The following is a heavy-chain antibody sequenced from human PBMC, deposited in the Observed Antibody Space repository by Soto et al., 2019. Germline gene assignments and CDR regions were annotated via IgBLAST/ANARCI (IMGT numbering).Heavy chain of an antibody. V-gene: IGHV3-30*18. D-gene: IGHD6-6*01. Sequence: PGGSLRLSCAASGFSFNSYGIHWVRQAPDKGLEWVAVISYDGSNKYYADSVKGRFTISRDNSKNTLYLQMNSLRAEDTAVYYCAKDSNPSIAARLSYYYGMDVWGQGTPVTSP. CDR2: ISYDGSNK. CDR1: GFSFNSYG. CDR3: AKDSNPSIAARLSYYYGMDV. J-gene: IGHJ6*02.